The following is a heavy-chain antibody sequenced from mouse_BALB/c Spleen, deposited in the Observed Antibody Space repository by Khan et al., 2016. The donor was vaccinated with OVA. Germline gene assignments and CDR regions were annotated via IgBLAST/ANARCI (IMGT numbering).Heavy chain of an antibody. J-gene: IGHJ4*01. CDR3: ARSGTYYYAMDY. Sequence: VQLKESGPGLVKPSQSLSLTCTVTGYSITSDYAWNWIRQFPGNKLEWMGYISYSGSTSYNPSLKSRISITRDTSKNQFFLQLNSVTTEDTATDNCARSGTYYYAMDYWGQGTSVTVSS. V-gene: IGHV3-2*02. CDR1: GYSITSDYA. CDR2: ISYSGST. D-gene: IGHD3-1*01.